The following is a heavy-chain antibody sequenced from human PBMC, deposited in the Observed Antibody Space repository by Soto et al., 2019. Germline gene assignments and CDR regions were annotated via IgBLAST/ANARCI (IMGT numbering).Heavy chain of an antibody. J-gene: IGHJ6*04. V-gene: IGHV4-4*02. Sequence: SETLSLTCAVSGGSISSSNWRSWVRQPPGKGLEWIGEIYHSGSTNYNPSLKSRVTISVDKSKNQFSLKLSSVTAADTAVYYRGRDPGSRLYYYGLDVWGKGPTVPASS. CDR2: IYHSGST. D-gene: IGHD3-10*01. CDR3: GRDPGSRLYYYGLDV. CDR1: GGSISSSNW.